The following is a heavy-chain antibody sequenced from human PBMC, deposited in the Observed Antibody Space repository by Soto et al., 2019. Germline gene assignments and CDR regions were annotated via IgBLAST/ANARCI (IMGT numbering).Heavy chain of an antibody. Sequence: EVQLVETGGGLIQPGGSLRLSCEASGFTVSGNYMSWVRQAPGKGLEWVSVLYRGGTTYYADSVKGRFTISRDNSNNTLYLQMNSRRAGDTAVYYCARPYDYTFPSAMDVWGQGTTVTVSS. J-gene: IGHJ6*02. D-gene: IGHD4-4*01. V-gene: IGHV3-53*02. CDR3: ARPYDYTFPSAMDV. CDR2: LYRGGTT. CDR1: GFTVSGNY.